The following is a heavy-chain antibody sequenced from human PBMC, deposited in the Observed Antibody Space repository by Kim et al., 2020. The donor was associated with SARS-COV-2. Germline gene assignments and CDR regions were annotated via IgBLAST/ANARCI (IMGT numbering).Heavy chain of an antibody. D-gene: IGHD2-15*01. CDR2: INEDGSII. V-gene: IGHV3-74*01. J-gene: IGHJ4*02. CDR3: ALDLGGLYTY. Sequence: GGSLRLSCAVSGFSLSTYWMHWVRQVPGKGLVWVSRINEDGSIINYADSVKGRFTISRDNAKNTLYLQMNSLRAEDTAVYYCALDLGGLYTYWGQGSPITVSS. CDR1: GFSLSTYW.